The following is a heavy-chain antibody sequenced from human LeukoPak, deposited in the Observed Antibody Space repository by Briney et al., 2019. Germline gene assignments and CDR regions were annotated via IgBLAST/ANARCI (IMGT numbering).Heavy chain of an antibody. CDR3: ARVINYYDSSGYYYYYYYYMDV. Sequence: SETLSLTCTVSGGSISSHYWSWIRQPPGKELEWIGYIYYSGSTNYSPSLKSRVTISVDTSKNQFSLKLSSVTAADTAVYYCARVINYYDSSGYYYYYYYYMDVWGKGTTVTVSS. D-gene: IGHD3-22*01. V-gene: IGHV4-59*11. J-gene: IGHJ6*03. CDR1: GGSISSHY. CDR2: IYYSGST.